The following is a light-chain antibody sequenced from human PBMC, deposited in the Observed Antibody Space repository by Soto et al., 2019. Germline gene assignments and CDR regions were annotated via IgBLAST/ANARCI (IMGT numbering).Light chain of an antibody. CDR1: QSISIW. V-gene: IGKV1-5*01. CDR3: QQYNSYPWT. J-gene: IGKJ1*01. CDR2: GAS. Sequence: DIQMTQSPSTLSASLGDRVTITCRASQSISIWLAWYQQKPGKAPKLLIYGASSLESGAPSRFSGSGSGTEFTLTINSLQPDDFATYYCQQYNSYPWTFGQGTKVDI.